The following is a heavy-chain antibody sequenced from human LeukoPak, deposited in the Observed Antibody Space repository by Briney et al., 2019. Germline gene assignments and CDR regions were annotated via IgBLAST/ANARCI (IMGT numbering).Heavy chain of an antibody. V-gene: IGHV3-21*01. CDR1: GFTFSDYS. CDR3: ARVQKSRKSVASAVDC. J-gene: IGHJ4*02. D-gene: IGHD5-12*01. Sequence: PGGSLRLSCAASGFTFSDYSMNRVRQAPGKGLEWVSSISSSSSYIFYADSVRGRFSISRDNAKNSLYLQMNSLRAEDTAVYYCARVQKSRKSVASAVDCWGQGTVVIVSS. CDR2: ISSSSSYI.